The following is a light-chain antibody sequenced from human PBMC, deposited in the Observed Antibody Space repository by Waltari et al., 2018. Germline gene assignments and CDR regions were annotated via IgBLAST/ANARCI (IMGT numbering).Light chain of an antibody. CDR3: QQYNNWPPLT. Sequence: EIVMTQSPATLSVSPGERATLSCRASQSVSRNLAWYQQKPGQAPRTLIYGASTRATGIPARVSGSGSGTEFTLTISSLQSEDFAVYYCQQYNNWPPLTFGGGTKVEIK. J-gene: IGKJ4*01. CDR2: GAS. CDR1: QSVSRN. V-gene: IGKV3-15*01.